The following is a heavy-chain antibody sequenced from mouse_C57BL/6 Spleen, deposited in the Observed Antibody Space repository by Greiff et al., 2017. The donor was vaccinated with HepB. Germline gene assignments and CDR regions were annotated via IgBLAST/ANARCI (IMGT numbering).Heavy chain of an antibody. Sequence: VQLQQSGPGLVQPSQSLSITCTVSGFSLTSYGVHWVRQSPGKGLEWLGVIWSGGSTDYNAAFISRLSISKDNSKSQVFFKMNSLQADDTAIYYCARGRYYGRSSDWYFDVWGTGTTVTVSA. CDR1: GFSLTSYG. D-gene: IGHD1-1*01. J-gene: IGHJ1*03. CDR3: ARGRYYGRSSDWYFDV. V-gene: IGHV2-2*01. CDR2: IWSGGST.